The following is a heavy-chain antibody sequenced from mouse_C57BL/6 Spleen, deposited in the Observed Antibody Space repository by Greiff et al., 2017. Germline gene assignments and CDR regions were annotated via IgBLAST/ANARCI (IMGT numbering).Heavy chain of an antibody. CDR2: INPSNGGT. CDR3: ARALTVVATDYAMDY. D-gene: IGHD1-1*01. V-gene: IGHV1-53*01. Sequence: QVQLQQPGTELVKPGASVKLSCKASGYTFTSYWMHWVKQRPGQGLEWIGNINPSNGGTNYNEKFKSKATLTVDKSSSPAYMQLSSLTSEDSAVYYCARALTVVATDYAMDYWGQGTSVTVSS. CDR1: GYTFTSYW. J-gene: IGHJ4*01.